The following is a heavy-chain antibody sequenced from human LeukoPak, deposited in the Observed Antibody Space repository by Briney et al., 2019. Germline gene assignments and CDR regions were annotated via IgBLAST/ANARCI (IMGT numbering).Heavy chain of an antibody. CDR2: INHSGST. J-gene: IGHJ6*03. CDR1: GGSFSGYY. CDR3: ASQGHHGKIVGTTLSYFYMDV. Sequence: SETLSLTFAVYGGSFSGYYWSWIRQPPGKGLEWIGEINHSGSTNYNPPLKSRVTISVDTSKNQFSLKLSSVTAADTAFYYCASQGHHGKIVGTTLSYFYMDVWGKGTTVTVSS. V-gene: IGHV4-34*01. D-gene: IGHD1-26*01.